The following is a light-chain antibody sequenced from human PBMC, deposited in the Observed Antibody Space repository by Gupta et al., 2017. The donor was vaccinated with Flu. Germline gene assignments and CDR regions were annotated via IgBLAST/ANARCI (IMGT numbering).Light chain of an antibody. J-gene: IGKJ4*02. CDR3: QQYDSFPLT. CDR2: AAS. Sequence: DIQMTQSPSSLYASVGDRVTITCRASQGISTYLAWFQQKPGRAPTSLIYAASRLQSGVPSRFSGSGSGTDFTLTISSLQPEDFATYYCQQYDSFPLTFGGGTKVEI. V-gene: IGKV1-16*01. CDR1: QGISTY.